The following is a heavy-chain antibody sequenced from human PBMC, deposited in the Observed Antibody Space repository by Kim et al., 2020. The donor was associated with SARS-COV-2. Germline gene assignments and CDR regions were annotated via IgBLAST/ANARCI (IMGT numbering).Heavy chain of an antibody. J-gene: IGHJ6*02. CDR1: GFTFDDYA. Sequence: LSLTCAVSGFTFDDYAMHWVRQAPGKGLGWVSGIGWNSLRIGYGDSVKGRFTISRDNAKNSLYLQMNSLRPGDTALYYCAKDGGSGWSPYYLYGVDVWGQGTSVTVSS. CDR3: AKDGGSGWSPYYLYGVDV. V-gene: IGHV3-9*01. D-gene: IGHD6-19*01. CDR2: IGWNSLRI.